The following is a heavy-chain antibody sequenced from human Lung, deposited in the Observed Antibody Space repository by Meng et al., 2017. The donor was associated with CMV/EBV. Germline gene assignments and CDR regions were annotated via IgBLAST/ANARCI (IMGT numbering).Heavy chain of an antibody. CDR1: GFSFKDYS. CDR3: VFSGSHDYYFDS. V-gene: IGHV3-21*01. D-gene: IGHD1-26*01. Sequence: SCAASGFSFKDYSINWVRQAPGRGLEWVSSISSSGTYIYYADSVKGRFTISRDNAKNSLYLQLNSLRAEDTAVYYCVFSGSHDYYFDSWGQGTLVTVSS. J-gene: IGHJ4*02. CDR2: ISSSGTYI.